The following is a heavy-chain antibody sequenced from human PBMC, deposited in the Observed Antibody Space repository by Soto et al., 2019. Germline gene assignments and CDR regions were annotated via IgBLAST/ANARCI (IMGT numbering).Heavy chain of an antibody. Sequence: QITLKESGPPLVKPTQTLTLTCTFSGFSLSTSAVGVGWIRQPPGKALEWLALIHGDDNKRYSPSLKSRLTITKDTSKNQVVFTMTNMDPVDTATYYCAHRRDYGRMDVWGQGTTVTVSS. D-gene: IGHD3-16*01. J-gene: IGHJ6*02. V-gene: IGHV2-5*02. CDR2: IHGDDNK. CDR1: GFSLSTSAVG. CDR3: AHRRDYGRMDV.